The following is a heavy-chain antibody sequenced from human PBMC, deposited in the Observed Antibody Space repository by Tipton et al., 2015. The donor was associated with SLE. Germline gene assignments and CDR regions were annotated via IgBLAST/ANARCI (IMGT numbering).Heavy chain of an antibody. CDR3: ARGTFYYGSRSRYYGMDV. CDR1: GGSISNYY. J-gene: IGHJ6*02. D-gene: IGHD3-10*01. Sequence: LRLSCTVSGGSISNYYWSWIRQPPGKGLEWIGYINYSGSTDYNPSLKSRVTMSVGTSKNHFSLRLSSVTAADSAVYYCARGTFYYGSRSRYYGMDVWGQGTTVTVSS. CDR2: INYSGST. V-gene: IGHV4-59*08.